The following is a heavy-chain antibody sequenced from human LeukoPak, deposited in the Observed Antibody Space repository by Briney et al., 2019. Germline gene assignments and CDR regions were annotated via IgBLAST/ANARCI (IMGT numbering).Heavy chain of an antibody. CDR2: IYSGGST. CDR3: ARDSRRGYSYGYDY. CDR1: GFTVSGNY. Sequence: LAGGSLRLSCAASGFTVSGNYMSWVRQAPGKGLEWVSVIYSGGSTYYADSVKGRFTISRDNSKNTLYLQMNSLRAEDTAVYYCARDSRRGYSYGYDYWGQGTLVTVSS. D-gene: IGHD5-18*01. V-gene: IGHV3-53*01. J-gene: IGHJ4*02.